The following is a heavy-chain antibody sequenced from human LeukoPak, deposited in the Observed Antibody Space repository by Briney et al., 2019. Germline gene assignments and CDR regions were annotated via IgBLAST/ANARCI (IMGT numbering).Heavy chain of an antibody. CDR2: ISYDGSNK. Sequence: PGGSLRLSCAASGFTFSSYAMHWVRQAPGKGLEWVAVISYDGSNKYYADSVKGRFTISRDNSKSTLYLQMNSLRAEDTAVYYCARGDYYGSGSYYGMDVWGQGTTVTVSS. CDR1: GFTFSSYA. D-gene: IGHD3-10*01. V-gene: IGHV3-30-3*01. CDR3: ARGDYYGSGSYYGMDV. J-gene: IGHJ6*02.